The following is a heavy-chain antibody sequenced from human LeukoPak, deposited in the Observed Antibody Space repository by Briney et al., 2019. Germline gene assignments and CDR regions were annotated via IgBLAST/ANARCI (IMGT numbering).Heavy chain of an antibody. CDR2: ISAYNGNT. V-gene: IGHV1-18*01. D-gene: IGHD2-2*03. CDR1: GYTFTSYG. J-gene: IGHJ4*02. Sequence: ASVKVSYKASGYTFTSYGISWVRQAPGQGLEWMGWISAYNGNTNYAQKLQGRVTMTTDTSTSTAYMELRSLRSDDTAVYYCARDKKGSVDIVVVPAAILYDYWGQGTLVTVSS. CDR3: ARDKKGSVDIVVVPAAILYDY.